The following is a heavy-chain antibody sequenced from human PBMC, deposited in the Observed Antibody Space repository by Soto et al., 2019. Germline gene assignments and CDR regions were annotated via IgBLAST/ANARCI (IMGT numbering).Heavy chain of an antibody. J-gene: IGHJ4*02. D-gene: IGHD6-6*01. Sequence: EVQLLESGGGLVQPGESLRLSCAASGFTFSSYAMSWVRQAPGKGLEWVSVISGSDDSTYYADSVKGRFTISRDNSKNTLYLQMNSLRAEDTVVYYWAKRSSSSTFDYWGQGTLVTVSS. CDR3: AKRSSSSTFDY. V-gene: IGHV3-23*01. CDR2: ISGSDDST. CDR1: GFTFSSYA.